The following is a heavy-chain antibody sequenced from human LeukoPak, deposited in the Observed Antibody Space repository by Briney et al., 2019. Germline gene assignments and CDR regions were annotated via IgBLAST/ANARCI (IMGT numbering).Heavy chain of an antibody. CDR1: GFSFSSYE. CDR3: ARDLSPVVRASPMGY. D-gene: IGHD3-10*01. J-gene: IGHJ4*02. CDR2: ISPGGGVA. Sequence: GGSLRLSCAASGFSFSSYEMNWVRQAPGKGLEWVSGISPGGGVAIYANSVKGRFTISRDNSKNTLYLQMNSLRAGDTAVYYCARDLSPVVRASPMGYWGQGTPVTVSS. V-gene: IGHV3-23*01.